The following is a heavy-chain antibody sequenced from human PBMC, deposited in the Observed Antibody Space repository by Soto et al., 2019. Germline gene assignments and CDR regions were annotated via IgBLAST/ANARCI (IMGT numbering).Heavy chain of an antibody. D-gene: IGHD3-3*01. V-gene: IGHV3-23*01. J-gene: IGHJ6*02. CDR2: ISGSGGST. CDR3: AKSLYDFRSAPRLYYYYYYGMDV. Sequence: GGSLRLSCAASGFTFSSYAMSWVRQAPGKGLEWVSAISGSGGSTYYADSVKGRFTISRDNSKNTLYLQMNSLRAEDTAVYYCAKSLYDFRSAPRLYYYYYYGMDVWGQGTTVTVSS. CDR1: GFTFSSYA.